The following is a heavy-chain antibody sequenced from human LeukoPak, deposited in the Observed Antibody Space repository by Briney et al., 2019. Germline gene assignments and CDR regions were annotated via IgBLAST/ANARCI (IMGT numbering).Heavy chain of an antibody. V-gene: IGHV3-64D*06. J-gene: IGHJ4*02. D-gene: IGHD5-18*01. CDR2: ISNNGGST. Sequence: PGGSLRLSCSASGFTFSSYALHWVRQAPGKGLEDVSAISNNGGSTYYADAVKGRLTISRDNSKNTLYLQMNSLRAGDTAVYYWVRARGGYSYGYADYWGQGTLVTVSS. CDR3: VRARGGYSYGYADY. CDR1: GFTFSSYA.